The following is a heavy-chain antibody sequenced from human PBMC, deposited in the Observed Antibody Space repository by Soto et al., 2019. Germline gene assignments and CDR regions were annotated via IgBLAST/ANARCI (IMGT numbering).Heavy chain of an antibody. V-gene: IGHV3-30*18. CDR2: FSYDGSSK. D-gene: IGHD2-21*02. Sequence: QVQLVESGGGVVQSGRSLRHSCAASGFTFSNYGMHWVRQAPGKGREWVAIFSYDGSSKFYADSVKGRFTISRDSSKSTLFLQMNSLRTEDTAVYYCAKDPMEFCGGDCYTPYYWGQGTLVTVSS. CDR3: AKDPMEFCGGDCYTPYY. J-gene: IGHJ4*02. CDR1: GFTFSNYG.